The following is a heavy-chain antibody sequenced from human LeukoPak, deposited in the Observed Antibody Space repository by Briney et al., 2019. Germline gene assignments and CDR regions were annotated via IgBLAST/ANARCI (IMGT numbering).Heavy chain of an antibody. D-gene: IGHD2-8*01. CDR1: GFTFSTYA. V-gene: IGHV3-20*04. CDR3: ARAPGVRYYYYMDV. J-gene: IGHJ6*03. CDR2: INWNGGNT. Sequence: GGSLSLSCAASGFTFSTYAMSWVRQAPGKGLEWVSGINWNGGNTGYADSVKGRFTISRDNVKNSLYLQMNSLRAEDTALYYCARAPGVRYYYYMDVWGKGTTVTVS.